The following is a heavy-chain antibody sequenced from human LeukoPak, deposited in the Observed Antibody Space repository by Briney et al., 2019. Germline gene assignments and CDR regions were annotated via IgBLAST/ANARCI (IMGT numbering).Heavy chain of an antibody. D-gene: IGHD6-13*01. V-gene: IGHV3-21*01. CDR3: AIFSSSSINY. CDR2: ISSSSSYI. J-gene: IGHJ4*02. CDR1: GFTFSSYS. Sequence: PGGSLRLSCAASGFTFSSYSMNWVRQAPGKGLEWVSSISSSSSYIYYADSVKGRFTTSRDNAKNSLYLQMNSLTAEDTAVYYCAIFSSSSINYWGQGTLVTVSS.